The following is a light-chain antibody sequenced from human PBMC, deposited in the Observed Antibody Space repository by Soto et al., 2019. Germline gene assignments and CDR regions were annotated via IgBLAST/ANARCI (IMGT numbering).Light chain of an antibody. J-gene: IGLJ2*01. V-gene: IGLV2-14*01. CDR3: SSYTSSSTLVV. Sequence: QSALTQPASVSGSPGQSITISCTGTSSDVGGYSFVSWYQQHPGKAPKLMIYDVGNRPSGVSNRFSGSKSGNTASLTISGLQAEDEADYYCSSYTSSSTLVVFGGGTKLTVL. CDR2: DVG. CDR1: SSDVGGYSF.